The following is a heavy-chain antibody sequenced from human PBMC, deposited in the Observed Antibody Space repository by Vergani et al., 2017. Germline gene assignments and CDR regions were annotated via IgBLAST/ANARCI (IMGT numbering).Heavy chain of an antibody. CDR3: ARDGLTYYDFWSGYYTGGPGYYYGMDV. V-gene: IGHV3-74*01. CDR2: INSDGSST. J-gene: IGHJ6*02. D-gene: IGHD3-3*01. Sequence: EVQLVESGGGLVQPGGSLRLSCAASGFTFSSYWMHWVRQAPGKGLVWVSRINSDGSSTGYADSVKGRFTISRDNAKNTLYLQMNSLRAEDTAVYYCARDGLTYYDFWSGYYTGGPGYYYGMDVWGQGTTVTVSS. CDR1: GFTFSSYW.